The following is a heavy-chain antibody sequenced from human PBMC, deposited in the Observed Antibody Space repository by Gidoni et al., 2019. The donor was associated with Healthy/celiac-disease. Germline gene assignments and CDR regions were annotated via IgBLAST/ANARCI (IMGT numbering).Heavy chain of an antibody. CDR3: VCEVYYGSGSLNFDY. D-gene: IGHD3-10*01. CDR2: ISAYNGNT. J-gene: IGHJ4*02. V-gene: IGHV1-18*04. Sequence: QVQLVQSGAEVKKPGASVKVSCKASGYTFTSYGISWVRQAPGQGLEWMGWISAYNGNTNYAQKLQGRVTMTTDTSTSTAYMELRSLRSDDTAVYYCVCEVYYGSGSLNFDYWGQGTLVTVSS. CDR1: GYTFTSYG.